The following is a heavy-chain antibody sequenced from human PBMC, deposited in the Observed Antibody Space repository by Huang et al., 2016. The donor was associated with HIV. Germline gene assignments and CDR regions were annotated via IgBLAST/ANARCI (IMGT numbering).Heavy chain of an antibody. D-gene: IGHD6-19*01. J-gene: IGHJ4*02. V-gene: IGHV5-51*01. Sequence: VQLVQSGAEVRKPGESLKISCKGSGYSFANSWIGGVRQTPGKGLEWRGINQPGDSDNRSSPAFQGQVTISADKSITTAYRQWSSLKVSDTAMYYCARRAAVAGYYFDYWGQGTLITVSS. CDR3: ARRAAVAGYYFDY. CDR2: NQPGDSDN. CDR1: GYSFANSW.